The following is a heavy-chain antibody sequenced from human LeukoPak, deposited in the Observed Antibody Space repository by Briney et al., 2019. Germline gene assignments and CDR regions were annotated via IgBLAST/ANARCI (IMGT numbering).Heavy chain of an antibody. CDR1: GYTFTAYY. J-gene: IGHJ4*02. Sequence: VASVKVSCKAFGYTFTAYYMHWVRQAPGQGLEWMGWINPNSGGTNYAQKFQGRVTMTRDTSINTAYMELSSLRSDDTAVYHCARAVTGTGGLDYWGQGALVTVSS. CDR2: INPNSGGT. CDR3: ARAVTGTGGLDY. V-gene: IGHV1-2*02. D-gene: IGHD6-19*01.